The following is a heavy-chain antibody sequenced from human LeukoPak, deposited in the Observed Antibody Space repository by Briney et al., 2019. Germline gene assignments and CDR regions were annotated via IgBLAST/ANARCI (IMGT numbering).Heavy chain of an antibody. V-gene: IGHV1-18*01. Sequence: VASVKVSCKASGYTFTSYGISWVRQAPGQGLEWMGWISTYNGDTKYAQKFQDRVTMTTDTSTSTAYLEMRRLRFDDTAVYFCARERDTALAPYLDYWGQGTLLTVSS. CDR1: GYTFTSYG. CDR3: ARERDTALAPYLDY. D-gene: IGHD5-18*01. J-gene: IGHJ4*02. CDR2: ISTYNGDT.